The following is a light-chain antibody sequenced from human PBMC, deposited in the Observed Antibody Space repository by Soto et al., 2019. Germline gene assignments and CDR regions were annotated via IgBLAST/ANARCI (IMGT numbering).Light chain of an antibody. CDR1: QSVSSY. Sequence: EIVLPKSHATLSLSPGERATLSCWASQSVSSYLAWYQHKPGQAPRLLIYDASNRATGIPARFSGSGSGTDFTLTISSLEPEDFAVYYCQQRSNWPWTFGQGTKVDI. CDR2: DAS. V-gene: IGKV3-11*01. J-gene: IGKJ1*01. CDR3: QQRSNWPWT.